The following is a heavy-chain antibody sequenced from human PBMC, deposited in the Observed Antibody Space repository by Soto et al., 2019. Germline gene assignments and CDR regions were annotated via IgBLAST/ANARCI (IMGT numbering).Heavy chain of an antibody. V-gene: IGHV4-61*08. CDR3: ASQYYYDSSGSQTFDY. Sequence: SLPLPLTWSVSCGSISNLDYCWILIRQPPGKGLECIGDIYYGGGTNYNPSLKSRVTLSVDTSKNQFSLKLSSVTAADTAVYYCASQYYYDSSGSQTFDYWGQGTQVTSPQ. D-gene: IGHD3-22*01. J-gene: IGHJ4*02. CDR1: CGSISNLDYC. CDR2: IYYGGGT.